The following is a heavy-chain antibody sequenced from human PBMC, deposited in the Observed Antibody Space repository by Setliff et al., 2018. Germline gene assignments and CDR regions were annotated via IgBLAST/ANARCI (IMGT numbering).Heavy chain of an antibody. CDR3: TSSSSPRGGAFDI. CDR2: INTNTGNP. D-gene: IGHD6-6*01. J-gene: IGHJ3*02. V-gene: IGHV7-4-1*02. Sequence: ASVKVSCKASGFTFTSYAMNWVRQAPGQGLEWMGWINTNTGNPTYAQGFTGRFVFSLDTSVSTAYLQISSLKAEDTAVYYCTSSSSPRGGAFDIWGQGTMVTVSS. CDR1: GFTFTSYA.